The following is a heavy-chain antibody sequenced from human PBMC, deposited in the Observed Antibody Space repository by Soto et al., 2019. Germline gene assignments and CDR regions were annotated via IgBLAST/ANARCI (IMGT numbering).Heavy chain of an antibody. J-gene: IGHJ4*02. Sequence: ASVKDSCKVSGYTLTELSMNWVRQAPGKGLEWMGCFDPEDGETIYAQKFQGRVTMTEDSSTDTAHMELSRLRYEDTAVYYCATDPLYCYDSSGYYYWGQGTLVTVSS. D-gene: IGHD3-22*01. CDR2: FDPEDGET. CDR3: ATDPLYCYDSSGYYY. V-gene: IGHV1-24*01. CDR1: GYTLTELS.